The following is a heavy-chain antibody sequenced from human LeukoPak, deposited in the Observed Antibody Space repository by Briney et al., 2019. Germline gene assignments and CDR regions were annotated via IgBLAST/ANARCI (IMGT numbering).Heavy chain of an antibody. CDR2: ISYDGSNK. V-gene: IGHV3-30*18. CDR3: AKDRLGAFDI. Sequence: GGSLRLSCAASGFTFSNYWMYWVRQAPGKGLEWVSVISYDGSNKYYADSVKGRFTISRDNSKNTLYLQMNSLRAEDTAVYYCAKDRLGAFDIWGQGTMVTVSS. J-gene: IGHJ3*02. CDR1: GFTFSNYW. D-gene: IGHD7-27*01.